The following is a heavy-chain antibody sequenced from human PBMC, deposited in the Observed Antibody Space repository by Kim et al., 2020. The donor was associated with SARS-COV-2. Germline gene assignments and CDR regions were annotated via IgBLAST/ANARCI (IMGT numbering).Heavy chain of an antibody. J-gene: IGHJ2*01. Sequence: SETLSLTCTVSGASITSSYYYWGWVRQTPGKWLEWIGSIYFGGATYYNPSLKSRVTLSLDTSKNQFSLRLDSVTAADTTIYVRDSSTKSYDFCDL. CDR3: DSSTKSYDFCDL. CDR1: GASITSSYYY. CDR2: IYFGGAT. V-gene: IGHV4-39*01. D-gene: IGHD3-3*01.